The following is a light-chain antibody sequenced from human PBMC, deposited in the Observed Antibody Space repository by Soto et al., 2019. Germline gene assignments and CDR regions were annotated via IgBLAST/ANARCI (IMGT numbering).Light chain of an antibody. J-gene: IGKJ1*01. CDR1: QSVSSSY. CDR2: GTS. CDR3: QQYDNWPWT. Sequence: PGERVTLSCRASQSVSSSYLTWYQQKPGQAPRLIIYGTSRRATGVPVRFSGSGSGTDFTLTISSLQSEDFGVYFCQQYDNWPWTFGQGTKVDIK. V-gene: IGKV3D-7*01.